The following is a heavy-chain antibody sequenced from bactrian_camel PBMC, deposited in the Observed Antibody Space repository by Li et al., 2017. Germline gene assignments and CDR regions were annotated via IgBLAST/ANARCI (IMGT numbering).Heavy chain of an antibody. Sequence: DVQLVESGGGLVQPGGSLRLSCAASEFTFTRNMLWVRQAPGKGLEWVSGIYSDGTTDYADSVEGRFTISRDNSKNTVYLQMNSLKSEDTALYYCATDLGRATIATESMTSWGQGTQVTVS. CDR1: EFTFTRN. D-gene: IGHD4*01. CDR2: IYSDGTT. CDR3: ATDLGRATIATESMTS. J-gene: IGHJ4*01. V-gene: IGHV3S10*01.